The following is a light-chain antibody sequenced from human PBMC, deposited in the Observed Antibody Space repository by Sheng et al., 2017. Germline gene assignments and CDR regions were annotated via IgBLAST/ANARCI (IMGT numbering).Light chain of an antibody. J-gene: IGLJ2*01. CDR2: GNN. CDR3: QSYDRSLTAVV. V-gene: IGLV1-40*01. CDR1: SSNIGTGYD. Sequence: QSVLTQPPSVSGAPGQRVTISCAGSSSNIGTGYDVHWYQQLPGTAPKLLISGNNNRPSGSRDRFSGSQSGTSASLAITGLQAEDEADYYCQSYDRSLTAVVFGGGTRLTVL.